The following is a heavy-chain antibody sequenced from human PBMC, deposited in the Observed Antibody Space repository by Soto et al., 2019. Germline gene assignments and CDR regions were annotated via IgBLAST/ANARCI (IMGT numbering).Heavy chain of an antibody. CDR1: GGSISSGDYY. D-gene: IGHD2-2*01. CDR2: IYYSGST. V-gene: IGHV4-30-4*01. J-gene: IGHJ4*02. CDR3: ASLPATSDFDY. Sequence: SETLSLTCTVSGGSISSGDYYWSWIRHPPGKGLEWIGYIYYSGSTYYNPSLKSRVTISVDTSKNQFSLKLSSVTAADTAVYYCASLPATSDFDYWGQGTLVTVSS.